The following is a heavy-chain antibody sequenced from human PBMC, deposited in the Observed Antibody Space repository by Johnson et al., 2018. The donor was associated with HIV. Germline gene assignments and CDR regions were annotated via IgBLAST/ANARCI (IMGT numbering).Heavy chain of an antibody. D-gene: IGHD3-10*01. CDR1: AFTFSNYW. CDR3: AKPRSLWLEGAFDI. Sequence: QVQLVESGGGFVQPGRSLRLSCAASAFTFSNYWMNWVRQAPGKGLEWVAVISYDGSNKYYAYSVKGRFTISRDNSKNTLYLQMNSLRAEDTAVYYCAKPRSLWLEGAFDIWGQGTMVTVSS. J-gene: IGHJ3*02. V-gene: IGHV3-30*18. CDR2: ISYDGSNK.